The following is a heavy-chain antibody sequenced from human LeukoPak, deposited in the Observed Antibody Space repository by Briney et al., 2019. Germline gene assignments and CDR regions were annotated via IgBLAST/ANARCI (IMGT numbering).Heavy chain of an antibody. D-gene: IGHD1-26*01. CDR2: IYYSGST. CDR3: ARGGLVGAIYFDY. Sequence: KSSETLSLTCTVSGGSISSHYWSWIRQPPGKGLEWIGYIYYSGSTNYNPSLKSRVTISVDTSKNQFSLKLSSVTAADTAVYYCARGGLVGAIYFDYWGQGTLVTVSS. V-gene: IGHV4-59*11. J-gene: IGHJ4*02. CDR1: GGSISSHY.